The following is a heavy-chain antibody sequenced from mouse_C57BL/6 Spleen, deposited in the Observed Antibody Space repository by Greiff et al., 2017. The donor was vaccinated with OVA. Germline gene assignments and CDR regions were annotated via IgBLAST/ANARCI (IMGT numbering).Heavy chain of an antibody. CDR2: IDPENGDT. CDR1: GFNIKDDY. D-gene: IGHD2-4*01. CDR3: THDYDGDY. V-gene: IGHV14-4*01. Sequence: VQLQQSGAELVRPGASVKLSCTASGFNIKDDYMHWVKQRPEQGLEWIGWIDPENGDTEYASKFQGKATITADTSSNTAYLQLSSLTAEDTAVYYCTHDYDGDYWGQGTTLTVSA. J-gene: IGHJ2*01.